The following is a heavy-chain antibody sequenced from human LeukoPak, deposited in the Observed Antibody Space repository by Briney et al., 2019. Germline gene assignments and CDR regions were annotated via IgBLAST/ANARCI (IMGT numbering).Heavy chain of an antibody. V-gene: IGHV4-61*01. CDR1: GGSVSSGSYY. J-gene: IGHJ6*02. CDR3: ARGSLGSDFWSSTPGGMDV. CDR2: LYYSGST. D-gene: IGHD3-3*01. Sequence: SETLSLTCTVSGGSVSSGSYYWSWIRQPPGKGLEWIGYLYYSGSTSYNPSLKSRVTISVDTSKNQFSLKLSSVTAADTAVFYCARGSLGSDFWSSTPGGMDVWGQGTTVTVSS.